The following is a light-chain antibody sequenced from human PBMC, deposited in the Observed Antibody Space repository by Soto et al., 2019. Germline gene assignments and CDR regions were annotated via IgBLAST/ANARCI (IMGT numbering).Light chain of an antibody. Sequence: QSALTQPASVSRSPGQSITISCTGTSSDVGGYNHVSWYQQHPGKAPKLMIFEVTHRPSGVSSRFSGSKSGNTASLTISGLQAEDEADYFCSSYTSQNTRVFGGGTKLTVL. V-gene: IGLV2-14*01. CDR2: EVT. CDR1: SSDVGGYNH. J-gene: IGLJ3*02. CDR3: SSYTSQNTRV.